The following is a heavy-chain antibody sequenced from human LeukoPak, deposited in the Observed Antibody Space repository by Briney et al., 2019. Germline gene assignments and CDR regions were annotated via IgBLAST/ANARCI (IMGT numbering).Heavy chain of an antibody. J-gene: IGHJ4*02. D-gene: IGHD3-22*01. Sequence: PGGSLRLSCVVSGFTLKTFWMHWVRQVPGKGLEWVSGINWNGGSTGYADSVKGRFTISRDNAKNSLYLQMNSLRAEDTALYYCARTRGRRSLVVVTSYWGQGTLVTVSS. V-gene: IGHV3-20*04. CDR2: INWNGGST. CDR1: GFTLKTFW. CDR3: ARTRGRRSLVVVTSY.